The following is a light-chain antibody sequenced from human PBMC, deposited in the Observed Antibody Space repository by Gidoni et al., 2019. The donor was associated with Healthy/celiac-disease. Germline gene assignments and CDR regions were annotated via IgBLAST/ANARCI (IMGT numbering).Light chain of an antibody. J-gene: IGKJ4*01. CDR2: GAS. V-gene: IGKV3-20*01. CDR1: QSVSSSY. Sequence: EIVLTQSPGTLSLSPGERATLSCSASQSVSSSYLAWYQQKPGQAPRLLIYGASSSAPGIPDRFSGSGSGTDFTLTISRLEPEDFAVYYCLQYGSSPLTFXGXTKVEIK. CDR3: LQYGSSPLT.